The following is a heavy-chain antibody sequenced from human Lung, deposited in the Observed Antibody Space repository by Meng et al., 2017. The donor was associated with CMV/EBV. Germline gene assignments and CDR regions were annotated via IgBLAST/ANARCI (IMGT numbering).Heavy chain of an antibody. V-gene: IGHV4-4*02. CDR2: IDDSGST. CDR1: GVSIISNIR. D-gene: IGHD1-26*01. J-gene: IGHJ4*02. CDR3: ARGKQDAWELLAY. Sequence: GQGLGKPSRTLSLTRGLSGVSIISNIRWTWVRQPPGKGLEWIGDIDDSGSTNYNPSLNSRICISLDKSKNHFSLKVNSVTAADTAVYYCARGKQDAWELLAYWGQGALVTVSS.